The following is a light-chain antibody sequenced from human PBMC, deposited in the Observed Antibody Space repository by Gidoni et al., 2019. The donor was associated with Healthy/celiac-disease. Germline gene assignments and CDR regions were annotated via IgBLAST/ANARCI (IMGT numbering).Light chain of an antibody. CDR3: QVWDSSSDHPGV. CDR1: NLGRKS. J-gene: IGLJ2*01. Sequence: SYVLTHPPSVSVAPGQTARITCGGNNLGRKSVHWYQQKPGQAPVLVVYDDSDRPSGIPERFSGSNSGNTATLTISRVEAGDEADDYCQVWDSSSDHPGVFGGGTKLTVL. CDR2: DDS. V-gene: IGLV3-21*02.